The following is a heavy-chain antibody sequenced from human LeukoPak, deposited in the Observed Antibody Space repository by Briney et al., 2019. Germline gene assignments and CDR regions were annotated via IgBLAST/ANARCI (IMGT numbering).Heavy chain of an antibody. J-gene: IGHJ4*02. Sequence: PSETLSLTCTVSGGSITNDYWSWIRQPPGKGLEWIVYIYSSGISNYNPSLSSRLTVSVDTSKTQFSLKLSSVTAADTAVYYCARLHFDSRNYYYFDYWGQGTLVTVSS. D-gene: IGHD3-22*01. CDR1: GGSITNDY. CDR3: ARLHFDSRNYYYFDY. CDR2: IYSSGIS. V-gene: IGHV4-59*12.